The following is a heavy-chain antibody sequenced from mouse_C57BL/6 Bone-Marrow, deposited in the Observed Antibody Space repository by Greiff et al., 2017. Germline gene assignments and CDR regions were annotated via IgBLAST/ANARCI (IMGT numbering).Heavy chain of an antibody. V-gene: IGHV1-53*01. CDR3: ARTTGDAMDY. CDR2: INPSNGGT. Sequence: QVQLQQPGTELVKPGASVKLSCKASGYPFTSYWMPWVKQRPGQGLEWIGNINPSNGGTNYNEKFKSQSTLTVDKSSSTAYMQLSSLTSEDSAVYYCARTTGDAMDYWGQGTSVTVSS. CDR1: GYPFTSYW. J-gene: IGHJ4*01. D-gene: IGHD1-1*01.